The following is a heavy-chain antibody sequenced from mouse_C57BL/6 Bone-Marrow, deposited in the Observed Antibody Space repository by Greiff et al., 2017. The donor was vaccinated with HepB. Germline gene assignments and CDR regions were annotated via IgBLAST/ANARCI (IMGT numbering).Heavy chain of an antibody. V-gene: IGHV5-4*01. CDR3: ARILLCLFDY. CDR2: ISDGGSYT. J-gene: IGHJ2*01. CDR1: GFTFSSYA. Sequence: DVQLVESGGGLVKPGGSLKLSCAASGFTFSSYAMSWVRQTPEKRLEWVATISDGGSYTYYPDNVKGRFTISRDNAKNNLYLQMSHLKSEDTAMYYCARILLCLFDYWGQGTTLTVSS. D-gene: IGHD2-1*01.